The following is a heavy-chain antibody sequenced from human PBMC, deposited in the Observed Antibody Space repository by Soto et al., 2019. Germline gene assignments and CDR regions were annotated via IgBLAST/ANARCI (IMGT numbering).Heavy chain of an antibody. J-gene: IGHJ4*02. CDR2: IKEDGSEK. D-gene: IGHD1-1*01. CDR3: APDQTNNWSGPFDL. Sequence: XVCLRLSCAACGFTFSTYWRNWVRQVPGKGLQWVANIKEDGSEKRYVDSVKGRFTISRDNAQNSLYLQMNSLSVDDTAVYYCAPDQTNNWSGPFDLCGQRTLVIVSS. V-gene: IGHV3-7*03. CDR1: GFTFSTYW.